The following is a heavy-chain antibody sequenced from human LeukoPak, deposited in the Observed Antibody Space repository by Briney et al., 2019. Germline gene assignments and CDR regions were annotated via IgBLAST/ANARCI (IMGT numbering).Heavy chain of an antibody. D-gene: IGHD3-16*02. CDR1: GFTFSSYG. V-gene: IGHV3-30*18. CDR3: VKDARIMITFGGVIVDY. CDR2: ISYDGSNK. J-gene: IGHJ4*02. Sequence: GGSLRLSCAASGFTFSSYGMHWVRQAPGKGLEWVAVISYDGSNKYYADSVKGRFTISRDNSKNTLYLQMSSLRAEDTAVYYCVKDARIMITFGGVIVDYWGQGTLVTVSS.